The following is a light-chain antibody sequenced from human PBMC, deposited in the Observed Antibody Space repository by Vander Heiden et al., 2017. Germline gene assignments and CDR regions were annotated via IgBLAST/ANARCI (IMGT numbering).Light chain of an antibody. J-gene: IGKJ1*01. CDR1: QSVSSHY. CDR3: QQNRT. CDR2: DAS. V-gene: IGKV3-20*01. Sequence: ETVLTQSPGTLSLSPGERATLSCRVSQSVSSHYLAWYQKKPGQAHRLLMYDASSRATGISDRFSGSGSGTDFTLTITRLEPEDFAAYYCQQNRTFGQGTKLEIK.